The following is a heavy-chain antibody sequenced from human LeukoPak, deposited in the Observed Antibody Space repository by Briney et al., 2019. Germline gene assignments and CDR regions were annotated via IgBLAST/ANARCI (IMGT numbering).Heavy chain of an antibody. CDR2: VYDSGSTRST. CDR1: RGSISSYY. J-gene: IGHJ4*02. Sequence: SETLSLTCSVSRGSISSYYWSWIRQPPWKGLEWIGYVYDSGSTRSTNYNPSLNSRVTISVDTSKNQFSLKLNSVTAADTAVYYCASSPLISSGWLGHDYWGQGILVTVSS. D-gene: IGHD6-19*01. CDR3: ASSPLISSGWLGHDY. V-gene: IGHV4-59*01.